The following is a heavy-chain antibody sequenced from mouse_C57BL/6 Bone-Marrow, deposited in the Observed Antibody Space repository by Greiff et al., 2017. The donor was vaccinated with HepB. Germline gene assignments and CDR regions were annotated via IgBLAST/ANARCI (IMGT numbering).Heavy chain of an antibody. Sequence: VQLQQSGAELVKPGASVKLSCTASGFNFKDYYMHWVKQRTGQGLEWIGRIYPEDGETKYAPKFKGKATITADTSSNTAYLQLSSLTSEDTAVYYCGKGGGEYYCAMDYWGKGTTVTVSS. CDR2: IYPEDGET. V-gene: IGHV14-2*01. CDR1: GFNFKDYY. J-gene: IGHJ4*01. D-gene: IGHD1-1*02. CDR3: GKGGGEYYCAMDY.